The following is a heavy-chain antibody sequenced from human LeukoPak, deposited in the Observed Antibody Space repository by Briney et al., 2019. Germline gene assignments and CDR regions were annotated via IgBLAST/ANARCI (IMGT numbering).Heavy chain of an antibody. J-gene: IGHJ4*02. Sequence: PGRSLRLSCAASGISFRSYGMHWVRRAPGKGLEWVTFIWYDASNKYYAESVKGRFTISRDNSRNTVFLQMNSLRAEDTAIYYCATDISTHYFGSWGQGTLVTVSS. CDR1: GISFRSYG. CDR2: IWYDASNK. V-gene: IGHV3-33*01. D-gene: IGHD3-9*01. CDR3: ATDISTHYFGS.